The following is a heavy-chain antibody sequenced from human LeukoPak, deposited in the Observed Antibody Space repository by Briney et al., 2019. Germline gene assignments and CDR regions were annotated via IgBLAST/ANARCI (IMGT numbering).Heavy chain of an antibody. CDR3: ALGDILTGYWAEYLEY. D-gene: IGHD3-9*01. Sequence: ASVKVSCKTSGYTFTTYGLTWVRQAPGQGLEWMGWISGHNGNTNYAQKFQGRVTMTSETSTRTGFLEVKSLRSDDTAMYYCALGDILTGYWAEYLEYWGQGTLVTVSS. V-gene: IGHV1-18*01. CDR1: GYTFTTYG. J-gene: IGHJ4*02. CDR2: ISGHNGNT.